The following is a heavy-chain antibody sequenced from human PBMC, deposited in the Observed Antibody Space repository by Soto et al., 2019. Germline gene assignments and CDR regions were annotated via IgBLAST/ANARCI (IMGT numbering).Heavy chain of an antibody. CDR3: ARTNAFDI. V-gene: IGHV5-51*01. CDR1: GYTFNTYW. Sequence: PGESLKISCKGSGYTFNTYWIGWVRQMPGRGLEWMGIIYPDNSEIRYGPSFQGQVTISADKSINTAYLQWSSLKASDTAMYYCARTNAFDIWGQGTMVTVSS. CDR2: IYPDNSEI. J-gene: IGHJ3*02.